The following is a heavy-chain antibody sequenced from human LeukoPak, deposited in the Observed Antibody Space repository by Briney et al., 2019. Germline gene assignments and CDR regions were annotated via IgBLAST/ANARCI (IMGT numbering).Heavy chain of an antibody. CDR2: INPNSGGT. CDR1: GYTFTGYY. J-gene: IGHJ4*02. V-gene: IGHV1-2*02. D-gene: IGHD3-22*01. CDR3: AREQYYYDSSGWIDY. Sequence: ASVKVSCKASGYTFTGYYMHWVRQAPGQGLEWMGWINPNSGGTNYAQKFQGRVTMTRDTSISIAYMELSRLRSDDTAVYYCAREQYYYDSSGWIDYWGQGTLVTVSS.